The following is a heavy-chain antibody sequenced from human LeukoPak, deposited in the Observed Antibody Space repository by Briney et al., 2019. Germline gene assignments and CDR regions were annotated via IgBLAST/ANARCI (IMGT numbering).Heavy chain of an antibody. CDR2: ISGSGGST. J-gene: IGHJ4*02. Sequence: GGSLRLSCAASGFTFTNYPMIWDRQAPGRGLTWVSGISGSGGSTYYADSVKGRFTISRDNPRSILYLQMSSLRAEDTAVYYCARKLSGYAPFDCWGQGTLVTVSS. CDR1: GFTFTNYP. V-gene: IGHV3-23*01. CDR3: ARKLSGYAPFDC. D-gene: IGHD5-12*01.